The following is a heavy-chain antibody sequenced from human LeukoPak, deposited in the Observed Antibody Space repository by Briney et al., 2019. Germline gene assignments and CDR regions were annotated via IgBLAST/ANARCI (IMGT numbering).Heavy chain of an antibody. CDR2: ISGNGGST. CDR1: GFTFSSYA. CDR3: AKDRSGSYFLVLDYFDY. V-gene: IGHV3-23*01. J-gene: IGHJ4*02. Sequence: GGSLRLSCAASGFTFSSYAMSWVRQAPGKGLEWVSAISGNGGSTYYADSVKGRFTISRDNSKNTLYLQMNSLRAEDTAVYYCAKDRSGSYFLVLDYFDYWGQGTLVTVSS. D-gene: IGHD1-26*01.